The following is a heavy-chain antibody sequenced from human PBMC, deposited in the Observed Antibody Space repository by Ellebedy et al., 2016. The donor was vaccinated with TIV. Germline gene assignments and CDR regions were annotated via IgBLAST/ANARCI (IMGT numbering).Heavy chain of an antibody. J-gene: IGHJ5*02. V-gene: IGHV3-7*01. D-gene: IGHD4-17*01. Sequence: PGGSLRLSCAASGFSFRSYWMSWVRQAPGKGPEWVANIYQDGSNQYYVDSVKGRFTISRDNANKSLFLQMNSLRGEDTAVYYCARRGSYGDYAVQINSWFDTWGRGTLVAVSS. CDR2: IYQDGSNQ. CDR3: ARRGSYGDYAVQINSWFDT. CDR1: GFSFRSYW.